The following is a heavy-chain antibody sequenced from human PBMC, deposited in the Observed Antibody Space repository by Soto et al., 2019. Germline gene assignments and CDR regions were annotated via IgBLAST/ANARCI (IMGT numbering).Heavy chain of an antibody. V-gene: IGHV3-23*01. J-gene: IGHJ4*02. Sequence: GGSLRLSCVASGFNFKAYAMGWVRQAPGKGLEWVSSITATDGNTYYADSVRGRFTISRDNSRNSLFLQMNGLRPEDSALYYCAKDEGTSSTVFDYWDQGTLVTVSS. CDR3: AKDEGTSSTVFDY. CDR2: ITATDGNT. D-gene: IGHD6-6*01. CDR1: GFNFKAYA.